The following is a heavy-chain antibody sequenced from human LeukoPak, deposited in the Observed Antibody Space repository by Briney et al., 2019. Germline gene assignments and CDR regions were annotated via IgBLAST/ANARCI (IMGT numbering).Heavy chain of an antibody. D-gene: IGHD4-17*01. CDR1: GFTFTAST. V-gene: IGHV3-73*01. J-gene: IGHJ4*02. Sequence: GPSLKLSCAASGFTFTASTMHWVRQASGEGMEWVGRIKSKANNYATAYAASVKGRFIISRDDSKNTAYLQMNSLKSEDTALYYCTANGDSDYWGQGTLVTVSS. CDR3: TANGDSDY. CDR2: IKSKANNYAT.